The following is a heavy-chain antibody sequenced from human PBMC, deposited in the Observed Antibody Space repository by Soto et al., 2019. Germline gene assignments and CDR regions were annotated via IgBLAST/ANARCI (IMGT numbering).Heavy chain of an antibody. CDR1: GGSISSYY. V-gene: IGHV4-59*08. J-gene: IGHJ4*02. CDR2: IYYSGST. Sequence: SETLSLTCTVSGGSISSYYWSWIRQPPGKGLEWIGYIYYSGSTNYNPSLKSRVTISVDTSKNQFSLKLSSVTAADTAVYYCARGYDFWSGYGYYFDYWGQGTLVTVSS. D-gene: IGHD3-3*01. CDR3: ARGYDFWSGYGYYFDY.